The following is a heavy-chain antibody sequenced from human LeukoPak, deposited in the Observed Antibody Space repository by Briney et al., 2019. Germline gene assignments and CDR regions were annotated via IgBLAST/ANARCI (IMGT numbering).Heavy chain of an antibody. J-gene: IGHJ4*02. CDR1: GFTFSNYE. V-gene: IGHV3-48*03. CDR2: ISSRGSTI. CDR3: ARKHDYGSGSYYNEYFDY. D-gene: IGHD3-10*01. Sequence: GGSLRLSCAASGFTFSNYEMKWVRQAPGKGLEWVSYISSRGSTIYHADSVKGRFTISRGNAKNSLYLQMNSLTAEDTAVYYCARKHDYGSGSYYNEYFDYWGQGTLVTVSS.